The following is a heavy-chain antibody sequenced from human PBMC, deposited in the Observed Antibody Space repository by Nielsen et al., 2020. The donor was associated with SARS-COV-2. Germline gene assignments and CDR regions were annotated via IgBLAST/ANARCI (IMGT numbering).Heavy chain of an antibody. V-gene: IGHV1-18*01. CDR2: ISAYNGNT. CDR3: ARGKLTATVFNYYYGMDV. D-gene: IGHD5-18*01. Sequence: ASVKVSCKASGYTFTSYGISWVRQAPGQGLEWMGWISAYNGNTNYVQKLQGRVTMTTDTSTSTAYMELRSLRSEDTAVYYCARGKLTATVFNYYYGMDVWGQGTTVTVSS. CDR1: GYTFTSYG. J-gene: IGHJ6*02.